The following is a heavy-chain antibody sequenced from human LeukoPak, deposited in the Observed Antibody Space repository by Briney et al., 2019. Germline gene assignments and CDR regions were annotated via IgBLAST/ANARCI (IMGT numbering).Heavy chain of an antibody. V-gene: IGHV3-53*01. CDR3: ARESGYSDYLFDY. CDR1: GFSHSSNY. CDR2: IYSVGST. D-gene: IGHD4-11*01. J-gene: IGHJ4*02. Sequence: GGSLLLSGSSSGFSHSSNYMSWVRQAPGNGLDGVSVIYSVGSTYYPDSVKGRFTISRDNSKNTLYLQMNSLRAEDTAVYYCARESGYSDYLFDYWGQGTLVTVSS.